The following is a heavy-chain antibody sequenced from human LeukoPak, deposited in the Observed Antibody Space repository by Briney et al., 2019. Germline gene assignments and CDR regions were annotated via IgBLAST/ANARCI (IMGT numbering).Heavy chain of an antibody. CDR2: IYYSGST. Sequence: PSETLSLTCTVSGDSISSYYWSWIRQPPGKGLEWIGYIYYSGSTNYNPSLKSRVTISVDTSKNQFSLKLSSVTAADTAVYYCASSPRRTGTTNFDYWGQGTLVTVSS. CDR1: GDSISSYY. D-gene: IGHD1-7*01. J-gene: IGHJ4*02. V-gene: IGHV4-59*01. CDR3: ASSPRRTGTTNFDY.